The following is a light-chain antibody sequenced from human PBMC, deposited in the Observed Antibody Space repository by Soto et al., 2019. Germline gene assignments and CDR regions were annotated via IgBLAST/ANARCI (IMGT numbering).Light chain of an antibody. CDR2: AAS. CDR3: QQSYRTPTIT. V-gene: IGKV1-39*01. CDR1: QSISSY. Sequence: DIQMTQSPASLSASVGDRVTIVCRASQSISSYLNWYQQKPGKAXKLLIYAASSLQSGVPSRFSGSGSGTDFTLTISSLQPEDFATYDCQQSYRTPTITFGQGTRLEIK. J-gene: IGKJ5*01.